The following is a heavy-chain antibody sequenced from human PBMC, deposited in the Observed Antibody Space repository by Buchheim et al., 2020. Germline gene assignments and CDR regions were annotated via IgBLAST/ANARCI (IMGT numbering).Heavy chain of an antibody. J-gene: IGHJ4*02. CDR1: GFTFSDYY. Sequence: QVQLVESGGGLVKPGGSQRLSCAASGFTFSDYYMSWIRQAPGKGLEWVSYISSSSSYTNYADSVKGRFTISRDNAKNSLYLQMNSLRAEDTAVYYCARDSHKYYYDSSGYPGGWGQGTL. CDR3: ARDSHKYYYDSSGYPGG. D-gene: IGHD3-22*01. CDR2: ISSSSSYT. V-gene: IGHV3-11*06.